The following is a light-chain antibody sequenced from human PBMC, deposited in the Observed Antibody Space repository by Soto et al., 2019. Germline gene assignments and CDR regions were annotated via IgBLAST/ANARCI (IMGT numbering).Light chain of an antibody. CDR2: GAS. CDR3: QQYNNWPPWT. CDR1: QSVGSD. J-gene: IGKJ1*01. Sequence: EIVMTQSPGTLSLSPGERATLSCRASQSVGSDLAWYQQKPGQAPRLLIYGASTRATGVPARFSGSGSGTDFTLTISSLQSEDFAIYYCQQYNNWPPWTFGQGTKVEI. V-gene: IGKV3-15*01.